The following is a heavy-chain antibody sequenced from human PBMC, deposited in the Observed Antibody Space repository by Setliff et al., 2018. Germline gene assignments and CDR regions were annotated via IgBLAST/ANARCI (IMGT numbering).Heavy chain of an antibody. J-gene: IGHJ6*03. D-gene: IGHD3-3*01. CDR1: GFTFGDYA. Sequence: GGSLRLSCTASGFTFGDYAISWVRQAPGKGMEWVGFIRSKDYGGTTEYAACEKGRFRISRDDSKSIAYLQMNSLKPEDTAVYYCTREASVDFSSGYPYYYYMDVWGKGTTVTVSS. CDR2: IRSKDYGGTT. CDR3: TREASVDFSSGYPYYYYMDV. V-gene: IGHV3-49*04.